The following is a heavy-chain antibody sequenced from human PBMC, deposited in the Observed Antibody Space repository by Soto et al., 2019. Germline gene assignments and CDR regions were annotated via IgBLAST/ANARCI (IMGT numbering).Heavy chain of an antibody. D-gene: IGHD2-15*01. J-gene: IGHJ5*02. Sequence: SGGSLSLSCAGSGFTFGDSYMSWIRQAPGKGLEWLSYISPGSRYPAYADSVKGRFTIARDNAKRSLYLQMMSLTAEDTAIYYCVRGGGGGLFDPWGQGTMVTVSS. V-gene: IGHV3-11*06. CDR2: ISPGSRYP. CDR1: GFTFGDSY. CDR3: VRGGGGGLFDP.